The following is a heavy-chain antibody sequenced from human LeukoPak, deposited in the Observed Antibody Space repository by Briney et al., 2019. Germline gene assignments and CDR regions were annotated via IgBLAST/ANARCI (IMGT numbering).Heavy chain of an antibody. Sequence: SQTLSLTCAISGDSVSSNSAAWNWIRQSPSRGLEWLGRTYYRSKWYNDYAVSVKSRITINPDTSKNQFSLQLNSVPPEDTAVYYCARDAPEYSSGWYLLDYWGQGTLVTVSS. CDR2: TYYRSKWYN. J-gene: IGHJ4*02. D-gene: IGHD6-19*01. V-gene: IGHV6-1*01. CDR1: GDSVSSNSAA. CDR3: ARDAPEYSSGWYLLDY.